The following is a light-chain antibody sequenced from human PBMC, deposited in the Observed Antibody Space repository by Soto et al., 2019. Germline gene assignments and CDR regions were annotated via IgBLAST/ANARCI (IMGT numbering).Light chain of an antibody. Sequence: EIVLTQSPGTLSLSPGERATLSCRASQTVTSSHLGWYQQKPGQAPRLLIYDASSRATGIPDRVSGSGSGTDFTLTISRMEPEDFAVYYCQHYDSFGQGTKVEIK. CDR3: QHYDS. CDR1: QTVTSSH. J-gene: IGKJ2*01. V-gene: IGKV3-20*01. CDR2: DAS.